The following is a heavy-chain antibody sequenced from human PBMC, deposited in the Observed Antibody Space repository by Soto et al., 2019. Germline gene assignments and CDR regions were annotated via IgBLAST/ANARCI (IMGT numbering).Heavy chain of an antibody. J-gene: IGHJ4*02. V-gene: IGHV3-33*01. CDR2: IWYDGSNK. Sequence: QVQLVESGGGVVQPGRSLRLSCAASGFTFSSYGMHWVRQAPGKGLEWVAVIWYDGSNKYYADSVKGRFTISRDNSKNTLYLQMNSLRAEDTAGYYCASDLGYCSGGSCPRLGIIDYWGQGTLVTVSS. D-gene: IGHD2-15*01. CDR3: ASDLGYCSGGSCPRLGIIDY. CDR1: GFTFSSYG.